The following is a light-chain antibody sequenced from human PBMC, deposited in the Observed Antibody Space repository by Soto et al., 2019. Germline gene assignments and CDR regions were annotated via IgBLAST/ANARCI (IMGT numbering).Light chain of an antibody. CDR2: EGT. CDR1: SSDVGTYYF. CDR3: SSYTSSSTHVI. J-gene: IGLJ2*01. Sequence: QSALTQPASVSGSLGQSITISCTGSSSDVGTYYFVSWYQQHPGKVPKLMIYEGTKRPSGVSDRFSGSKSGNTASMTISGLQAEDEANYYCSSYTSSSTHVIFGGGTKVTVL. V-gene: IGLV2-14*02.